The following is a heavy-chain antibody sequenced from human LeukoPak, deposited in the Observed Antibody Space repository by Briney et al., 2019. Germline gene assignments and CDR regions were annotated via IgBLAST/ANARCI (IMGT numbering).Heavy chain of an antibody. CDR2: INPNGDST. J-gene: IGHJ4*02. CDR1: GFTFSVYS. V-gene: IGHV3-64*01. D-gene: IGHD5-12*01. Sequence: GGSLRLSCAGSGFTFSVYSMHWVRQAPGRGLEYVSAINPNGDSTYYANSVKGRFTISRDNSKNTLYLQMGSLRAEDMAMYYCARYLGGYSAYVVNDPYEFWGQGTLVTVSS. CDR3: ARYLGGYSAYVVNDPYEF.